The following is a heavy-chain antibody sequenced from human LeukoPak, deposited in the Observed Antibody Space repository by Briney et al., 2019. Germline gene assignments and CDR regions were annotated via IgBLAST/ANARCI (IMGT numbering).Heavy chain of an antibody. CDR1: GGSISSYY. CDR3: ARSTYYDFWSGYMGPSNAFDI. Sequence: SETLFLTCTVSGGSISSYYWSWIRQPAGKGLEWIGRIYTSGSTNYNPSLKSRVTMSVDTSKNQFSLKLSSVTAADTAVYYCARSTYYDFWSGYMGPSNAFDIWGQGTMVTVSS. CDR2: IYTSGST. J-gene: IGHJ3*02. V-gene: IGHV4-4*07. D-gene: IGHD3-3*01.